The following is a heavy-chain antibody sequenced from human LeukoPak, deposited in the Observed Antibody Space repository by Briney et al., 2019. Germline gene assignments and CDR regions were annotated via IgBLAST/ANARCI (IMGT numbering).Heavy chain of an antibody. Sequence: SETLSLTCAVHGGSFSGYYWSWVRQPPGQGLEWIGEVNHSGTARYNPSLESRVTISVDTSKSQSSLNVYFVTAADTAVYYCASLNPFSGRRSAFDIWGQGAMVTVSS. CDR3: ASLNPFSGRRSAFDI. J-gene: IGHJ3*02. D-gene: IGHD1-26*01. CDR1: GGSFSGYY. V-gene: IGHV4-34*01. CDR2: VNHSGTA.